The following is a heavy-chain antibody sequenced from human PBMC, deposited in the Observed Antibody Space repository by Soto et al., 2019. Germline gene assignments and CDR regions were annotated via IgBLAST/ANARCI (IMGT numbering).Heavy chain of an antibody. CDR2: ISAYNGNT. V-gene: IGHV1-18*01. CDR1: GYTFTSYG. Sequence: ASVKVSCKASGYTFTSYGISWVRQAPGQGLEWMGWISAYNGNTNYAQKHQGRVTMTTDTSTSTAYMELRSLRSDDTALYYCARDHYGDYVGYYYYGMDVWGQGTTVTVSS. D-gene: IGHD4-17*01. J-gene: IGHJ6*02. CDR3: ARDHYGDYVGYYYYGMDV.